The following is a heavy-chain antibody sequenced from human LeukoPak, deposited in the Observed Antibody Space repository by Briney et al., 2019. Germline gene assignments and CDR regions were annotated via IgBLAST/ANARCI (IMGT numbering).Heavy chain of an antibody. Sequence: ASVKVSCKASGYTFTGYSMHWVRQAPGQGLEWMGWINPNSGGTSYLQNFQGRVTMTRDTSISPAYMDLSRLRSDDTAVYYCARGRPGDYFDYWGQGTLVTVSS. D-gene: IGHD6-25*01. J-gene: IGHJ4*02. CDR1: GYTFTGYS. CDR2: INPNSGGT. V-gene: IGHV1-2*02. CDR3: ARGRPGDYFDY.